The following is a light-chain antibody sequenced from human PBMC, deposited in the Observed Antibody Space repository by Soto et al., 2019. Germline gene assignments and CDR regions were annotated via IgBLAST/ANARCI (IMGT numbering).Light chain of an antibody. J-gene: IGLJ2*01. Sequence: QSVLNQPPSASGTPGPRVTISCSGSSSNIGSNTVNWYQQLPGTAPKLLIYSNNQRPSGVPDRFSGSKSGTSASLAISGLQSEDETDYYCAAWDDSLNGVIFGGGTKLTVL. CDR2: SNN. V-gene: IGLV1-44*01. CDR1: SSNIGSNT. CDR3: AAWDDSLNGVI.